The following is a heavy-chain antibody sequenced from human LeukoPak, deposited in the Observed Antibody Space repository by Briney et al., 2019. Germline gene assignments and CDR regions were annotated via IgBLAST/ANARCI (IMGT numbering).Heavy chain of an antibody. D-gene: IGHD3-22*01. CDR2: IYYSGST. V-gene: IGHV4-59*01. CDR3: ARDHHDSSGFDY. J-gene: IGHJ4*02. Sequence: SETLSLTCTVSGGSISSYYWSWIRQPPGKGLEWIGYIYYSGSTNYNPSLKSRVTISVDTSKYQFSLKLSSVTAADTAVYYCARDHHDSSGFDYWGQGTLVTVSS. CDR1: GGSISSYY.